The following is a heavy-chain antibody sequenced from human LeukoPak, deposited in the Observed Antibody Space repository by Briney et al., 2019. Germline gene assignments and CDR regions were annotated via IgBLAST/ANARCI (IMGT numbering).Heavy chain of an antibody. CDR1: GFTLSNNW. CDR2: ISSSSSYI. J-gene: IGHJ4*02. Sequence: GGSLRLSCAASGFTLSNNWMHWVRQAPGKGLEWVSSISSSSSYIYYADSVKGRFTISRDNAKNSLYLQMNSLRAEDTAVYYCVRVNYCGGDCYVFDYWGQGTLVTVSS. D-gene: IGHD2-21*02. V-gene: IGHV3-21*01. CDR3: VRVNYCGGDCYVFDY.